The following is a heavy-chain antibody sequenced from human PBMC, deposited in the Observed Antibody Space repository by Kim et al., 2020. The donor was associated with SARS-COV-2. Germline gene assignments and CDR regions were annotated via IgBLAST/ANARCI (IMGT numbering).Heavy chain of an antibody. Sequence: GGSLRLSCAASGFTFSSYAMSWVRQAPGKGLEWVSAISGSGGSTYYADSVKGRFTISRDNSKNTLYLQMNTLRAEDTAVYYCAKDRGRLLWFGELFPSYGMDGWGQGTTVTVSS. J-gene: IGHJ6*02. CDR3: AKDRGRLLWFGELFPSYGMDG. CDR1: GFTFSSYA. V-gene: IGHV3-23*01. CDR2: ISGSGGST. D-gene: IGHD3-10*01.